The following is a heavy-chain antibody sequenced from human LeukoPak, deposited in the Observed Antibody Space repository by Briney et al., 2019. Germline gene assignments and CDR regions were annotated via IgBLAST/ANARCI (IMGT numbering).Heavy chain of an antibody. CDR1: GYTFTGYY. J-gene: IGHJ4*02. Sequence: ASVKVSCKASGYTFTGYYMHWVRQAPGQGLEWVGWINPNSGGTNYAQKFQGRVTMTGDTSISTAYMELSRLRSDDTVVYYCARDTLNSYGPTGFDYWGQGTLVTVSS. D-gene: IGHD5-18*01. CDR2: INPNSGGT. CDR3: ARDTLNSYGPTGFDY. V-gene: IGHV1-2*02.